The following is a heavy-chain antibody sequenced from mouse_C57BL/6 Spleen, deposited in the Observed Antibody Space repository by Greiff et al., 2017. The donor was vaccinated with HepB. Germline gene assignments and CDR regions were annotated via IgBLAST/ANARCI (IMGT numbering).Heavy chain of an antibody. V-gene: IGHV2-2*01. J-gene: IGHJ2*01. CDR3: ARNADYYGSSPYYFDY. CDR2: IWSGGST. Sequence: VKLMESGPGLVQPSQSLSITCTVSGFSLTSYGVHWVRQSPGKGLEWLGVIWSGGSTDYNAAFISRLSISKDNSKSQVFFKMNSLQADDTAIYYCARNADYYGSSPYYFDYWGQGTTLTVSS. CDR1: GFSLTSYG. D-gene: IGHD1-1*01.